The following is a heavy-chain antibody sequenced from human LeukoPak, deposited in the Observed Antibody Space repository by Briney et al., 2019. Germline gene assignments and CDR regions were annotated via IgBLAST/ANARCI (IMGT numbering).Heavy chain of an antibody. V-gene: IGHV4-61*01. CDR3: ARDRALGSGKFYFDY. CDR2: IDYSGTT. D-gene: IGHD3-16*01. Sequence: SETLSLTCTVSGYSISSGYYWSWIRQPPGKGLEWIGYIDYSGTTNYNPSLKRRLTISVDTSKNQFSLHLSSVTAADTAVYYCARDRALGSGKFYFDYWGRGTLVTVSS. CDR1: GYSISSGYY. J-gene: IGHJ4*02.